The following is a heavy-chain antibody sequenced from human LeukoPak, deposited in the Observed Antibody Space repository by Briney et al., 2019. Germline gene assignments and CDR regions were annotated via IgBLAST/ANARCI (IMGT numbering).Heavy chain of an antibody. CDR2: IIPIFGTA. CDR3: ARDGYYYDSSSDREHPKKAFDI. J-gene: IGHJ3*02. V-gene: IGHV1-69*13. Sequence: GASVKVSCKASGGTFSSYAISWVRQAPGQGLEWMGGIIPIFGTANYAQKFQGRVTITADESTSTAYMELSSLRSEDTAVYYCARDGYYYDSSSDREHPKKAFDIWGQGTMVTVSS. D-gene: IGHD3-22*01. CDR1: GGTFSSYA.